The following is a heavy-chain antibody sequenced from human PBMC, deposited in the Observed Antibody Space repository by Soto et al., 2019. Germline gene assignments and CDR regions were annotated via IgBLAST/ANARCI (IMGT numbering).Heavy chain of an antibody. CDR1: GFTFRSYA. V-gene: IGHV3-23*01. J-gene: IGHJ2*01. Sequence: EVQLLESGGGLVQPGGSLRLSCAASGFTFRSYAMGWVRQAPGKGLEWASGIRNSGGRTYYADPAKGRFTISRDNSKNPLYLQMNNVRAEDRALYYCAKYNGPPGTSDWYFDFWGRGTLVSVSS. CDR3: AKYNGPPGTSDWYFDF. D-gene: IGHD2-8*01. CDR2: IRNSGGRT.